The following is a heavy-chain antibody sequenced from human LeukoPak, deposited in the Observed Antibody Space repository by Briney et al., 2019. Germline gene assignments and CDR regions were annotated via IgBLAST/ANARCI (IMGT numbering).Heavy chain of an antibody. CDR3: AKGGRDCDY. CDR2: ISNSGGHT. D-gene: IGHD2-21*01. CDR1: GFTFSSYA. V-gene: IGHV3-23*01. J-gene: IGHJ4*02. Sequence: GGSLRLPCAASGFTFSSYAMSWVRQAPGKGLEWVSTISNSGGHTYYADSVKGRFTISRDNSKNTLYLQMNSLRAEDTAVYYCAKGGRDCDYWGQGTLVTVSS.